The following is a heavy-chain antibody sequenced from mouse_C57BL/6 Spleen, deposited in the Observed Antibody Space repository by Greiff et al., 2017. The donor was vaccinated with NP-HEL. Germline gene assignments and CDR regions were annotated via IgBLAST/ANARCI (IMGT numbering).Heavy chain of an antibody. CDR2: ISYDGSN. Sequence: EVQVVESGPGLVKPSQSLSLTCSVTGYSITSGYYWNWIRQFPGNKLEWMGYISYDGSNNYNPSLKNRISITRDTSKNQFFLKLNSVTTEDTATYYCARDGGAHYFDYWGQGTTLTVSS. V-gene: IGHV3-6*01. J-gene: IGHJ2*01. CDR3: ARDGGAHYFDY. CDR1: GYSITSGYY.